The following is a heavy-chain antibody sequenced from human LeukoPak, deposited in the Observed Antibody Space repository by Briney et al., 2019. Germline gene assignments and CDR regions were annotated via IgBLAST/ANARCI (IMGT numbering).Heavy chain of an antibody. CDR1: GGSISSGDYY. V-gene: IGHV4-30-4*08. J-gene: IGHJ4*02. CDR3: ARHSIQLWLFY. D-gene: IGHD5-18*01. Sequence: SETLSLTCTVSGGSISSGDYYWSWIRQPPGKGLEWIGYIYYSGSTYYNPSLKSRVTISVDTSKNQFSLKLSSVTAADTAVYYCARHSIQLWLFYWGQGTLVTVSS. CDR2: IYYSGST.